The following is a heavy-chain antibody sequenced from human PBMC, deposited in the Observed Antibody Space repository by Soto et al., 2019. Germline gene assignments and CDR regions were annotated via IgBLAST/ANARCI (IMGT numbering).Heavy chain of an antibody. V-gene: IGHV4-59*01. CDR2: FYNGGTT. D-gene: IGHD3-10*01. J-gene: IGHJ4*02. Sequence: QVQLQESGPGLVKPSETLSLTCTVSGGSISTYYWIWIRQPPGKGLEWIGVFYNGGTTNYSPSLKSRVTISLDTSKNQFSLKLNSVTAADTAVDYCARDGSERPATYWGQGILVTVSS. CDR3: ARDGSERPATY. CDR1: GGSISTYY.